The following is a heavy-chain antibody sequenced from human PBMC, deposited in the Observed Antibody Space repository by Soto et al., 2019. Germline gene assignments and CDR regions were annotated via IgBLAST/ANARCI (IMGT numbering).Heavy chain of an antibody. V-gene: IGHV1-2*02. CDR1: GYTFTGYH. CDR2: INPNSGGT. D-gene: IGHD5-12*01. Sequence: ASVKVSCKASGYTFTGYHIHWVRQAPGQGLEWMGWINPNSGGTNYAQKFQGRVTMTRDTSISTAYIELSRLRSDDTAVYYCARENSGYGDTYNWFDPWGQGTLVTVSS. CDR3: ARENSGYGDTYNWFDP. J-gene: IGHJ5*02.